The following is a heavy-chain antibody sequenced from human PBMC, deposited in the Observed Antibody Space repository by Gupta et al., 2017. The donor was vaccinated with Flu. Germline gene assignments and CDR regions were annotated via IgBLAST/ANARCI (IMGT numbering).Heavy chain of an antibody. Sequence: QVQLVGSGGGLIQPGRSLRLSCAASGFTFSSYGMHWVRQAPGKGLEWVAVLSHDGSNENYADSVRGRFTISRDNSKNTLYLQMNSLRAEDTAVYYCAKDLGGSGSYYTFDYWGQGTLGTVSS. J-gene: IGHJ4*02. V-gene: IGHV3-30*18. CDR1: GFTFSSYG. CDR3: AKDLGGSGSYYTFDY. D-gene: IGHD3-10*01. CDR2: LSHDGSNE.